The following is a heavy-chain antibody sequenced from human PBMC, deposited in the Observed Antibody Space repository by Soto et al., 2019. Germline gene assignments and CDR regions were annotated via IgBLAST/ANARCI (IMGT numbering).Heavy chain of an antibody. CDR2: IYYSGST. D-gene: IGHD6-13*01. Sequence: SETLSLTCTVSGGSISSYYWSWIRQPPGTGLEWIGYIYYSGSTNYNPSLKSRVTISVDTSKNQFSLKLSSVTAADTAVYYCARDSSSGPYLSSGMEVWCQGTTSTVSS. CDR3: ARDSSSGPYLSSGMEV. V-gene: IGHV4-59*01. J-gene: IGHJ6*02. CDR1: GGSISSYY.